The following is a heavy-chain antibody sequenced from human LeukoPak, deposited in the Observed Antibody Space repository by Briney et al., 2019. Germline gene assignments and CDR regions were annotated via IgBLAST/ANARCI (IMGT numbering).Heavy chain of an antibody. CDR3: VVVVEPPDSDGFDV. D-gene: IGHD1-14*01. J-gene: IGHJ3*01. CDR2: INADGSTA. V-gene: IGHV3-74*01. Sequence: GGSLRLSCAASGFTFGNSWVHWVRQAPGKGLVWVSLINADGSTATYADSVKGRFTISRDNARNTLSLRMNSLTIEDTAVYYCVVVVEPPDSDGFDVWGQGTMITVSS. CDR1: GFTFGNSW.